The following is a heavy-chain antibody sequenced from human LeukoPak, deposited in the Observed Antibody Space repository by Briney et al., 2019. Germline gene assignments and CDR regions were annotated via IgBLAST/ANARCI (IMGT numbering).Heavy chain of an antibody. CDR1: GGSISSYY. CDR2: IYYSGST. CDR3: ARSDMVRGVIRIDY. Sequence: PSETLSLTCTVSGGSISSYYWSWIQQPPGKGLEWIGYIYYSGSTNYNPSLKSRVTISVDTSKNQFSLKLSSVTAADTAVYYCARSDMVRGVIRIDYWGQGTLVTVSS. V-gene: IGHV4-59*01. J-gene: IGHJ4*02. D-gene: IGHD3-10*01.